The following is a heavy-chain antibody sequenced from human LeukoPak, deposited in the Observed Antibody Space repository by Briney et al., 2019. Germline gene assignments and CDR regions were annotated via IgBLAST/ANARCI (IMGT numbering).Heavy chain of an antibody. CDR3: ARSRTSSPYDKSLNF. CDR1: GFTFSSYT. D-gene: IGHD1-14*01. Sequence: GGSLRLSCAASGFTFSSYTMSWVREAPGKGLEWVSSISSSINYIYHADSVKGRFTISRDDAQNSVYLQMNSLKDEDTAVYYCARSRTSSPYDKSLNFWGQGTLVIVSS. CDR2: ISSSINYI. J-gene: IGHJ4*02. V-gene: IGHV3-21*01.